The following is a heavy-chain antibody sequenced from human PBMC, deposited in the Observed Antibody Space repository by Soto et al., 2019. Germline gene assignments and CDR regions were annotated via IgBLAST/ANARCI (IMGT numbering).Heavy chain of an antibody. CDR2: ISGSGGST. V-gene: IGHV3-23*01. D-gene: IGHD5-18*01. CDR3: AKDQGGIQLWLIPWFDP. J-gene: IGHJ5*02. CDR1: GFTFSSYA. Sequence: GGSLRLSCAASGFTFSSYAMSWVRQAPGKGLEWVSAISGSGGSTYYADSVKGRFTISRDNSKNTLYLQMNSLRAEDTAVYYCAKDQGGIQLWLIPWFDPWGQGTLVAVSS.